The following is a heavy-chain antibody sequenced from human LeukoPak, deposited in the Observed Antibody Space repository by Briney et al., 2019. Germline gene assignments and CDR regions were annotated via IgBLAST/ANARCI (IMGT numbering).Heavy chain of an antibody. CDR3: AKDVVEGGGYYDIGGYYYFNY. Sequence: GGSLRLSCAASGFTFDDYGMSWVRQAPGKGLEWVSGINWNGGSTGYADSVKGRFTISRDNAKSSLYLQMNSLRAEDTAVYYCAKDVVEGGGYYDIGGYYYFNYWGQGTLVTVSS. D-gene: IGHD3-22*01. CDR1: GFTFDDYG. CDR2: INWNGGST. J-gene: IGHJ4*02. V-gene: IGHV3-20*04.